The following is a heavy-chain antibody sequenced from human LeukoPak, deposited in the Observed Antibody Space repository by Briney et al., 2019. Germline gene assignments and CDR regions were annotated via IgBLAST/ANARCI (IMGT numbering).Heavy chain of an antibody. CDR3: ARGGYTSSWYISRDY. CDR1: AFTFSRYW. J-gene: IGHJ4*02. Sequence: GGSLRLSCAASAFTFSRYWMTWVRQAPGKGLEWVANIKENGSEKYYVDSVKGRFGISRDNTKNSLYLQMNSLRAEDTAVYYCARGGYTSSWYISRDYWGQGTLVTVSS. V-gene: IGHV3-7*01. D-gene: IGHD6-13*01. CDR2: IKENGSEK.